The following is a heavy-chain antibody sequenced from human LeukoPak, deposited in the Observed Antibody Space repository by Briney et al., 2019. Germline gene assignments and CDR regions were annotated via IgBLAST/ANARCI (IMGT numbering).Heavy chain of an antibody. CDR3: VKNNGWFHLAQ. D-gene: IGHD6-19*01. CDR1: GFTFSGYW. CDR2: VKTDGSET. V-gene: IGHV3-7*03. Sequence: PGGSLRLSCAASGFTFSGYWMDWVRQAPGKGLEWVGHVKTDGSETYYLDSLRGRFSISRDNTNNALYLQMNSLRVEDTAVYYCVKNNGWFHLAQWGQGTLVTVSS. J-gene: IGHJ4*02.